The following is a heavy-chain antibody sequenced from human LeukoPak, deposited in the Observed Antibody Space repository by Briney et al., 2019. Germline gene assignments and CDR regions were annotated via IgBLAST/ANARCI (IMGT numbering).Heavy chain of an antibody. CDR2: IHTRGST. D-gene: IGHD6-19*01. CDR3: AGNSGSYVYNY. V-gene: IGHV4-4*09. CDR1: GGSFSGYY. J-gene: IGHJ4*02. Sequence: SETLSLTCTVYGGSFSGYYWSWIRQPPGKGLEWIGYIHTRGSTNYNPSLKSRVTISVDTSKNQFSLKLSSVTAADTAVYYCAGNSGSYVYNYWGQGTLVSVSS.